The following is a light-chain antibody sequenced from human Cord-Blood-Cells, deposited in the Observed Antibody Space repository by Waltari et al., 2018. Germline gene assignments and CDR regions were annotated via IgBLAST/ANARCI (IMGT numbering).Light chain of an antibody. CDR2: AAS. CDR3: QQSYSTPYT. Sequence: DIQMTQSPSSLSASVGDSVTITCRASQSISSYLNWYQQKPGKAPKPLIYAASSLQSGVPSRFSGSGSGTDFTLTISSLQPEDFATYYCQQSYSTPYTFGQGTKLEIK. V-gene: IGKV1-39*01. J-gene: IGKJ2*01. CDR1: QSISSY.